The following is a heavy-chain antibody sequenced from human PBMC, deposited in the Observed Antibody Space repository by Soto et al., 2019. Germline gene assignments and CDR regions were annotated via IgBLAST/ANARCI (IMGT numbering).Heavy chain of an antibody. J-gene: IGHJ4*02. CDR3: GIHSSGGYDY. D-gene: IGHD2-15*01. CDR1: GYTFTSYD. V-gene: IGHV1-8*01. CDR2: MNPNSGNT. Sequence: ASVKVSCKASGYTFTSYDINWVRQATGQGLEWMGWMNPNSGNTGYVQKFQGRVTMTRNTSISTAYMELSSLRSEDTAVYYCGIHSSGGYDYWGQGTLVTVSS.